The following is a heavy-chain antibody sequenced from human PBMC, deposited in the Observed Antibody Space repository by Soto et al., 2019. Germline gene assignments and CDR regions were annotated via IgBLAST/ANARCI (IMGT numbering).Heavy chain of an antibody. D-gene: IGHD4-17*01. CDR3: AREVRDYGGNSFDY. CDR2: ISGSGGST. Sequence: GGSLRLSCAASGVTFSSYAMSWVRQAPGKGLEWVSAISGSGGSTYYADSVKGRFTISRDNSKNTLYLQVNSLRAADTAVYYCAREVRDYGGNSFDYWGQGTLVTVSS. V-gene: IGHV3-23*01. J-gene: IGHJ4*02. CDR1: GVTFSSYA.